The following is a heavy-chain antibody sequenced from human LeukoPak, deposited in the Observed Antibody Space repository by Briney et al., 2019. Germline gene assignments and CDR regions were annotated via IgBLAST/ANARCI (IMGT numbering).Heavy chain of an antibody. CDR2: ISYDGSNK. CDR1: GFTFTTYG. Sequence: GGSLRLSCSASGFTFTTYGMNWVRQAPGKGLEWVAVISYDGSNKYYADSVKGRFTISRDNSKNTLYLQINSLRAEDTAVYYCARDPSQQWLVTSLLHYYMDVWGKGTTVTVSS. CDR3: ARDPSQQWLVTSLLHYYMDV. D-gene: IGHD6-19*01. J-gene: IGHJ6*03. V-gene: IGHV3-30*03.